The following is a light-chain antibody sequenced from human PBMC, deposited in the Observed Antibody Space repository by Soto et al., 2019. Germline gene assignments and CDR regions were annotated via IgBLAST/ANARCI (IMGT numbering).Light chain of an antibody. Sequence: IQMTQSPSTLSASVGDTVTVTCRASQSVSGWLAWYQQKPGKAPKLLIYSASTLQSGVPSRFSGSGSGTDFTLTISSLQPEDFATYYCLQDYNYPRTFGQGTKVDIK. J-gene: IGKJ1*01. V-gene: IGKV1-6*01. CDR2: SAS. CDR1: QSVSGW. CDR3: LQDYNYPRT.